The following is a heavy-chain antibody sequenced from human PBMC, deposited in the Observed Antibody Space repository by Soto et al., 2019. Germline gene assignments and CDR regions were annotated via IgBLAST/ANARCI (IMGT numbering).Heavy chain of an antibody. V-gene: IGHV1-8*01. Sequence: GASVKVSCKASGYTFTSYDINWVRQATGQGLEWMGWMNPNSGNTGYAQKFQGRVTMTRNTSISTAYMELSSLRSEDTAVYYCARDLFTDYYGSGSPKKEPAYYGMDVWG. CDR3: ARDLFTDYYGSGSPKKEPAYYGMDV. D-gene: IGHD3-10*01. CDR2: MNPNSGNT. J-gene: IGHJ6*02. CDR1: GYTFTSYD.